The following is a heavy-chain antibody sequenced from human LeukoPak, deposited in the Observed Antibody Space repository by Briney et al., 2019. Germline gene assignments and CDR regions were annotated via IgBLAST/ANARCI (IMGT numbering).Heavy chain of an antibody. CDR3: ARDDRYCSSTSCYSNYYYGMDV. V-gene: IGHV1-2*02. J-gene: IGHJ6*02. CDR1: AGITFSYY. Sequence: VPCSAAAGITFSYYLHSWRHDAPGEGVERVWFISSSGGTNYAQKFQGRVTMTRDTSISTAYMELRRLRSDDTAVYYRARDDRYCSSTSCYSNYYYGMDVWGQGTTVTVSS. D-gene: IGHD2-2*01. CDR2: FISSSGGT.